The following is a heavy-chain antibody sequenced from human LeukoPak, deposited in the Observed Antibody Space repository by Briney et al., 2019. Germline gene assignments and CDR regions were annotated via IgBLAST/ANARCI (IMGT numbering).Heavy chain of an antibody. CDR2: IFNENNK. J-gene: IGHJ4*02. CDR3: ARDPIAAEPDYFDY. Sequence: GGSLRLSCIASGFTFSTYAMHWVRQAPGKGPEWVAVIFNENNKFHADSVEGRFTISRDNSKNTLYLQMNSLTIEGTAVYYCARDPIAAEPDYFDYWGQGTLVTVSS. D-gene: IGHD1-14*01. CDR1: GFTFSTYA. V-gene: IGHV3-30*04.